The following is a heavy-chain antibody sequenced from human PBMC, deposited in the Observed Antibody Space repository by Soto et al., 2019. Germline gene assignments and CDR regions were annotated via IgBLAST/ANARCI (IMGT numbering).Heavy chain of an antibody. CDR1: EYTFTRYG. D-gene: IGHD3-16*01. Sequence: QVQLVQSGAEVKNPGASVKVSCKASEYTFTRYGIAWARQGPGQGLEWMGWTNTYNGNTNYAQNVQGRVTLTTDTSTRTAYMELSSLRATDTAIHYCAMVDVYVTPSPQDVWGQGTTVIVSS. V-gene: IGHV1-18*01. J-gene: IGHJ6*02. CDR3: AMVDVYVTPSPQDV. CDR2: TNTYNGNT.